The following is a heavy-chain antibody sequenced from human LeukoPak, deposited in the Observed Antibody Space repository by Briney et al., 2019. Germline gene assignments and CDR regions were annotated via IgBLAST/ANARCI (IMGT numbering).Heavy chain of an antibody. V-gene: IGHV3-53*01. J-gene: IGHJ4*02. D-gene: IGHD3-22*01. Sequence: GGSLRLSCAASGFTVSSNYMSWVRQAPGKGLEWVSVIYSDGRTYYADSVKGRFTISRDNSKNTLYLETNSLRAEDTAVYYCAGTYYFDSNDYYPVYWGQGTLVTVSS. CDR2: IYSDGRT. CDR1: GFTVSSNY. CDR3: AGTYYFDSNDYYPVY.